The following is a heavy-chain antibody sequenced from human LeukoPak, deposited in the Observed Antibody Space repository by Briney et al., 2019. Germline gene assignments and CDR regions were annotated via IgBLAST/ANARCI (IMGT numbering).Heavy chain of an antibody. V-gene: IGHV1-24*01. D-gene: IGHD3-10*01. CDR1: GYTLTELS. CDR3: ATGRGTMVRGVITPYYFDY. CDR2: FDSEDGET. J-gene: IGHJ4*02. Sequence: ASVKVSCKVSGYTLTELSMHWVRQAPGKGLEWMGGFDSEDGETIYAQKFQGRVTMTEDTSTDTAYMELSSLRSEDTAVYYCATGRGTMVRGVITPYYFDYWGQGTLVTVSS.